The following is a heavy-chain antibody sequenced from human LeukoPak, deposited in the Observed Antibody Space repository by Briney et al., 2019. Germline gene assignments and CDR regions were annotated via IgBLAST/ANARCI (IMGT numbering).Heavy chain of an antibody. V-gene: IGHV4-59*01. D-gene: IGHD5-18*01. J-gene: IGHJ6*03. CDR3: ARSEETAMGGYYYYYYYMDV. CDR1: GGSISSYY. Sequence: SETLSLTCTVSGGSISSYYWSWIRQPPGKGLEWIGYIYYSGSTKYNPSLKSRVTISVDTSKNQFSLKLSSVTAADTAVYYCARSEETAMGGYYYYYYYMDVWGKGTTVTVSS. CDR2: IYYSGST.